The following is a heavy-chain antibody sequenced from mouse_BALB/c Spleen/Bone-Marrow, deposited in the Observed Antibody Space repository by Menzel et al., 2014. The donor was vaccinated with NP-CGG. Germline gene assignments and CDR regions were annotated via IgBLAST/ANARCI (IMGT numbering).Heavy chain of an antibody. D-gene: IGHD2-1*01. CDR1: GYTFTDYA. CDR2: ISTYSGNT. J-gene: IGHJ3*01. Sequence: QVQLQQSGPELVRPGVSVKISCKGSGYTFTDYAMHWVKQSHAKSLEWIGVISTYSGNTNYNQKFKGKATMTVDKPSSTAYMELARLTSEDSAIYYCASPIYYGNCEGVAYWGQGTLVTVSA. CDR3: ASPIYYGNCEGVAY. V-gene: IGHV1-67*01.